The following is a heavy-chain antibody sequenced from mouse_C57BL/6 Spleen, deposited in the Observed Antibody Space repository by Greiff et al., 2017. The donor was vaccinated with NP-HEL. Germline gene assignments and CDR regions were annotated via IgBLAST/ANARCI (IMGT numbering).Heavy chain of an antibody. V-gene: IGHV1-81*01. J-gene: IGHJ2*01. CDR3: ARWGSSLYYFDY. Sequence: LVESGAELARPGASVKLSCKASGYTFTSYGISWVKQRTGQGLEWIGEIYPRSGNTYYNEKFKGKATLTADKSSSTAYMELRSLTSEDSAVYFCARWGSSLYYFDYWGQGTTLTVSS. CDR1: GYTFTSYG. CDR2: IYPRSGNT. D-gene: IGHD1-1*01.